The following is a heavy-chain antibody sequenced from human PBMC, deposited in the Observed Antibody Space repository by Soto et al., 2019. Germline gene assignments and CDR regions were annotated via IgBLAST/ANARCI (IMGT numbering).Heavy chain of an antibody. CDR3: ARVGTGTIDYYYYYGMDV. D-gene: IGHD1-7*01. CDR1: GYTFTIYY. J-gene: IGHJ6*02. Sequence: ASVKVSCKASGYTFTIYYMHGVLQSPVQGREWMGIINPSGGSTSYAQKFQGRVTMTRDTSTSTVYMELSSLRSEDTAVYYCARVGTGTIDYYYYYGMDVWGQGTTVTVSS. CDR2: INPSGGST. V-gene: IGHV1-46*01.